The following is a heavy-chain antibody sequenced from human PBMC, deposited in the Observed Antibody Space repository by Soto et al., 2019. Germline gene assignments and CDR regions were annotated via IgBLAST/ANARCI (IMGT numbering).Heavy chain of an antibody. Sequence: EVQLLESGGGLVQSGGSVRLSCAASGFTFSSLWMHWVRQAPGKGLVWVSRINSDGSTIDYADSVKGRFTIFRDNAKNMVYVQMNSLRAEDTAVYYCASGSIDYSSSWYDYWGQGTLVTVSS. CDR1: GFTFSSLW. CDR2: INSDGSTI. V-gene: IGHV3-74*01. CDR3: ASGSIDYSSSWYDY. D-gene: IGHD6-13*01. J-gene: IGHJ4*02.